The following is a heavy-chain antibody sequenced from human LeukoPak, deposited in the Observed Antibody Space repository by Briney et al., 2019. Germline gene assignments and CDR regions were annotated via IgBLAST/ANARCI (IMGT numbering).Heavy chain of an antibody. CDR1: GYTFTSYY. CDR2: INPSGGST. V-gene: IGHV1-46*01. D-gene: IGHD3-22*01. Sequence: ASVKVSCKASGYTFTSYYMHWVRQAPGQGLEWMGIINPSGGSTTYAQKFQGRVTMTRDTSTTTVYMELSSLRSEDTAVYYCARSDSSGYYYHTYDTWGQGTLVTVSS. J-gene: IGHJ5*02. CDR3: ARSDSSGYYYHTYDT.